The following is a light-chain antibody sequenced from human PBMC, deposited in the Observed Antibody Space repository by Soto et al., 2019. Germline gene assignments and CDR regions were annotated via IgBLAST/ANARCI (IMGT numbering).Light chain of an antibody. Sequence: DIQMTQSPSSLSASVGDRVTITCRASQSISSYLNWYQQKPGKAPKLLIYAASSLQSGVPSRFSGSGSGTDFTLTISSLQPEDFATYYCQQSYSTPPTFSQGTKVVIK. V-gene: IGKV1-39*01. CDR2: AAS. CDR1: QSISSY. J-gene: IGKJ1*01. CDR3: QQSYSTPPT.